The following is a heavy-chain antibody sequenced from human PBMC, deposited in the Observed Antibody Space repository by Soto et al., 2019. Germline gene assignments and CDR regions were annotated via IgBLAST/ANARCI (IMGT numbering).Heavy chain of an antibody. CDR1: GFTFISYS. CDR3: ERRTYDLLNGKRYQLDF. Sequence: SGFTFISYSIVWVRQMPGKGLEWVAIIYPDQSRAMYSPAFQGQFTISVENSIRTAYLQWKSLKASESAIYYCERRTYDLLNGKRYQLDFWGRGTLVTVSS. V-gene: IGHV5-51*01. J-gene: IGHJ4*02. D-gene: IGHD3-16*01. CDR2: IYPDQSRA.